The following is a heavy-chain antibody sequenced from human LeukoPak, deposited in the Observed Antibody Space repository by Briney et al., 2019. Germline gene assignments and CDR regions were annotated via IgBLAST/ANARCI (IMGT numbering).Heavy chain of an antibody. CDR2: ISYDGSNK. CDR1: GFTFSSYA. CDR3: AKDVNFRVPGED. Sequence: GGSLRLPCAASGFTFSSYAMHWVRQAPGKGLEWVAVISYDGSNKYYADSVKGRFTISRDNSKNTLYLQMNSLRVEDTAVYYCAKDVNFRVPGEDWGQGTLVTVSS. V-gene: IGHV3-30-3*01. J-gene: IGHJ4*02. D-gene: IGHD1-14*01.